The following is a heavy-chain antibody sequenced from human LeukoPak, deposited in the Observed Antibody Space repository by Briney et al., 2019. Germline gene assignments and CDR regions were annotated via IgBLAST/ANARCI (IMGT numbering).Heavy chain of an antibody. D-gene: IGHD5-12*01. CDR3: ARDQVDIVATIGNWFDP. J-gene: IGHJ5*02. CDR1: GYTFTGYY. V-gene: IGHV1-2*02. CDR2: INPNSGGT. Sequence: ASVKVSCKASGYTFTGYYMHWVRQAPGQGLEWMGWINPNSGGTNYAQKLQGRVTMTTDTSTSTAYMELRSLRSDDTAVYYCARDQVDIVATIGNWFDPWGQGTLVTVSS.